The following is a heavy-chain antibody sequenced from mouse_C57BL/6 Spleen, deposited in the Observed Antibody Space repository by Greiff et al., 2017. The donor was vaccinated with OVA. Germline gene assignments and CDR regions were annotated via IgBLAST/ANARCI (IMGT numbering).Heavy chain of an antibody. CDR2: IYPGSGNT. CDR3: ARVEYYYGSSLYAMDY. V-gene: IGHV1-76*01. J-gene: IGHJ4*01. D-gene: IGHD1-1*01. Sequence: QVQLKQSGAELVRPGASVKLSCKASGYTFTDYYINWVKQRPGQGLEWIARIYPGSGNTYYNEKFKGKATLTAEKSSSTAYMQLSSLTSEDSAVYFCARVEYYYGSSLYAMDYWGQGTSVTVSS. CDR1: GYTFTDYY.